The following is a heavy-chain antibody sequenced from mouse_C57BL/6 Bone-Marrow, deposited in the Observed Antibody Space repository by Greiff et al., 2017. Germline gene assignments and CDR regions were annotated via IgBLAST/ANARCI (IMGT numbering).Heavy chain of an antibody. CDR3: THYGPSMDY. Sequence: VQLQQSGAELVRPGASVTLSCKASGYTFTDYEMHWVKQTPVHGLEWIGAIDPETGGTAYNQTFKGKAILTADKSSSTAYMERRSLTSEDSAVYYCTHYGPSMDYWGQGTSVTVSS. V-gene: IGHV1-15*01. CDR1: GYTFTDYE. J-gene: IGHJ4*01. D-gene: IGHD1-1*01. CDR2: IDPETGGT.